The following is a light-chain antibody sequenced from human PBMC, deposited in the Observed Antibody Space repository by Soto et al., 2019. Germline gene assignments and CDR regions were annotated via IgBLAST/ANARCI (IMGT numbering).Light chain of an antibody. Sequence: QSVRTQPPSASGTPGQRVTISCSGSFSNIGSNYVYWYQQLPGTAPKLLIYRNNQRPSGVPDRFSGSKSGTSASLAISGLRSEDEADYYCAAWDDSLSGWVFGGGTKVTVL. CDR3: AAWDDSLSGWV. CDR1: FSNIGSNY. CDR2: RNN. V-gene: IGLV1-47*01. J-gene: IGLJ3*02.